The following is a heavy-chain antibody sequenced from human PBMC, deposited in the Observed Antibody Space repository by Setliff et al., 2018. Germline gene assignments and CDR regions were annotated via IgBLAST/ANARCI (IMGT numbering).Heavy chain of an antibody. V-gene: IGHV1-18*01. CDR3: ATFRGYTYGYDY. CDR1: GLTFTTFS. CDR2: ISGYNGNT. J-gene: IGHJ4*02. D-gene: IGHD5-18*01. Sequence: ASVKVSCKASGLTFTTFSISWVRQAPGQGLEWMGWISGYNGNTIYAQNFQGRVTMTTDASTNTAYMELRSLGSDDTAVYYCATFRGYTYGYDYWGQGTLVTVSS.